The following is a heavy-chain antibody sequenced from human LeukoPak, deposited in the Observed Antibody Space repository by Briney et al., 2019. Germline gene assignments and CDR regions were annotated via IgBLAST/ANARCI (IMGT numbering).Heavy chain of an antibody. J-gene: IGHJ4*02. V-gene: IGHV3-21*01. CDR3: ARDLDLGVTRWLEPEFDY. D-gene: IGHD5-24*01. CDR1: GFTFSSYS. CDR2: ISCSSSYI. Sequence: GGSLRLSCAASGFTFSSYSMNWVRQAPGKGLEWVSSISCSSSYIYYADSVKGRFTISRDNAKNSLYLQMNSLRAEDTAVYYCARDLDLGVTRWLEPEFDYWGQGTLVTVSS.